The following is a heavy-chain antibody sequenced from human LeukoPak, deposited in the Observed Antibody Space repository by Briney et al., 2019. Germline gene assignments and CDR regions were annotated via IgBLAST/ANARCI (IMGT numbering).Heavy chain of an antibody. D-gene: IGHD3-22*01. J-gene: IGHJ4*02. Sequence: SVKVSCKASGGTFSNYAINWVRQAPGQGLEWMGGIIPLFGTANYAQKFQGRVTITADESTSTAYMELSSLRSEDTAVYYCARTYYDSSGPLDYWGQGTLVTVSS. CDR1: GGTFSNYA. CDR2: IIPLFGTA. CDR3: ARTYYDSSGPLDY. V-gene: IGHV1-69*13.